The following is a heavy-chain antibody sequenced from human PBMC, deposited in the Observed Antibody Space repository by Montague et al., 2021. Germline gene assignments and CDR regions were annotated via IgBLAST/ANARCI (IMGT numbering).Heavy chain of an antibody. D-gene: IGHD6-13*01. CDR2: IYYSGNS. Sequence: SETLSLTCSVSGDSISGNHRSWVRQPPGKGLEWIGSIYYSGNSFYQPSLKSRITMAVDTSKNQFSLKLSSVTAADTAIYYCARVFSSWYVGWFDPWGQGTLVTVSS. V-gene: IGHV4-59*04. CDR3: ARVFSSWYVGWFDP. CDR1: GDSISGNH. J-gene: IGHJ5*02.